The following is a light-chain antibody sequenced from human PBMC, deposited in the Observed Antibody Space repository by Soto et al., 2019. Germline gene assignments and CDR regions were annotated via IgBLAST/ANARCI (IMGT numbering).Light chain of an antibody. Sequence: QSVLTQPPSASGSPGRSVTISCTGTSSDVGGYDYVSWFQQHPGKAPKLIIYEVTKRPSGVPDRFSASKSGNTASLTVSGLKDEDEDDYYCSSFVAGNNYWVLGGGTKVTV. CDR3: SSFVAGNNYWV. CDR1: SSDVGGYDY. CDR2: EVT. J-gene: IGLJ3*02. V-gene: IGLV2-8*01.